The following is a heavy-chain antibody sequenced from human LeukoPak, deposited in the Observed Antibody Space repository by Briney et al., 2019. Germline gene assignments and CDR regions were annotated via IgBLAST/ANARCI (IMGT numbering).Heavy chain of an antibody. J-gene: IGHJ4*02. Sequence: ASVKVSCKTSGYGFNDYYIFWVRQAPGQGLEWMGWINPKSGNTNSAQNFQGRVTMTRDTTISTAYMELSRLRFGDTAVYWCARAGYSSTYYAVPAASPLDYWAQGTLVTVSS. CDR2: INPKSGNT. V-gene: IGHV1-2*02. D-gene: IGHD6-13*01. CDR3: ARAGYSSTYYAVPAASPLDY. CDR1: GYGFNDYY.